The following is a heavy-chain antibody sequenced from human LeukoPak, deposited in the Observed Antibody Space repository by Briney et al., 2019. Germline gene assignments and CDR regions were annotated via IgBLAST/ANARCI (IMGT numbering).Heavy chain of an antibody. D-gene: IGHD1-1*01. J-gene: IGHJ5*02. V-gene: IGHV1-3*01. CDR3: ARGTTGTTSWFDP. CDR1: GYTFTSYA. CDR2: INAGNGNT. Sequence: RASVTVSCTASGYTFTSYAMHWVRQAPGQRLEWMGWINAGNGNTKYSQKFQGRVTITRDTSASTAYMELSSLRSEDTAVYYCARGTTGTTSWFDPWGQGTLVTVSS.